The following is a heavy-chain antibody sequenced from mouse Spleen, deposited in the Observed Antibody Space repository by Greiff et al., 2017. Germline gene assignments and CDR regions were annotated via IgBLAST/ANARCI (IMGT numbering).Heavy chain of an antibody. J-gene: IGHJ2*01. CDR1: GYTFTSYW. CDR3: ARGDYGVDY. V-gene: IGHV1-55*01. D-gene: IGHD2-4*01. Sequence: QVQLQQPGAALVKPGASVQMSCKASGYTFTSYWITWVKPRPGHGLEWIGDISPGSGSTTYNEKFQRKATLTVDPSSSRAYMQLSSLTSEDSAVYYCARGDYGVDYGGQGTTLTVSS. CDR2: ISPGSGST.